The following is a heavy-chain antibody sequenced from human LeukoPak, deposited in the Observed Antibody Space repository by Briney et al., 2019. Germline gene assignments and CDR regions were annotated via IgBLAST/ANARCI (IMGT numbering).Heavy chain of an antibody. Sequence: ASVKVSCKASGYTFTSYGISWVRRAPGQGLEWMGWISAYNGNTNYAQKLQGRVTMTTDTSTSTAYMELRSLRSDDTAVYYCARDRYCSGGSCPNWFDPWGQGTLVTVSS. V-gene: IGHV1-18*01. CDR2: ISAYNGNT. CDR3: ARDRYCSGGSCPNWFDP. D-gene: IGHD2-15*01. CDR1: GYTFTSYG. J-gene: IGHJ5*02.